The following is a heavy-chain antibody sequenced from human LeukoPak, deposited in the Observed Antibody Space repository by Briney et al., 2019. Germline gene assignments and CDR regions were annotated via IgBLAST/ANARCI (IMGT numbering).Heavy chain of an antibody. CDR1: GGSISSGSYY. J-gene: IGHJ5*02. Sequence: SETLSLTCTVSGGSISSGSYYWSWIRQPPGKGLEWIGRIYTSGSTNYNPSLKSRVTISVDTSKNQFSLKLSSVTAADTAVYYCASLYYDILTGNNNWFDPWGQGTLVTVSS. V-gene: IGHV4-61*02. CDR3: ASLYYDILTGNNNWFDP. CDR2: IYTSGST. D-gene: IGHD3-9*01.